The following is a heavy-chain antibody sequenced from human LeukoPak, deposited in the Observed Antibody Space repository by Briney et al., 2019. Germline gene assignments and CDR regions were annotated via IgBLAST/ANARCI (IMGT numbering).Heavy chain of an antibody. Sequence: SETLSLTCTVSGGSISSYYWSWIRQPPGEGLEWIGYIYYSGSTNYNPSLKSRVTISVDTSKNQFSLKLSSVTAADTAVYYCARGGYYDSSGYYEVLGYWGQGTLVTVSS. J-gene: IGHJ4*02. CDR1: GGSISSYY. D-gene: IGHD3-22*01. V-gene: IGHV4-59*01. CDR3: ARGGYYDSSGYYEVLGY. CDR2: IYYSGST.